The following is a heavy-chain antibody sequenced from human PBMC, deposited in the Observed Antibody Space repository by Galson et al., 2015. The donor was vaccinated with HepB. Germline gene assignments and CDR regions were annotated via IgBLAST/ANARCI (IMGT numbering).Heavy chain of an antibody. Sequence: SLRLSCAASGFTFSSYAMSWVRQAPGKELEWVSAISGSGGSTHYADSVKGRFTISRDNSKNTLYLQMNSLRAEDTAVYYCAKVGTTYCSSTSCYKEHAFDIWGQGTMVTVSS. CDR3: AKVGTTYCSSTSCYKEHAFDI. CDR1: GFTFSSYA. D-gene: IGHD2-2*02. CDR2: ISGSGGST. V-gene: IGHV3-23*01. J-gene: IGHJ3*02.